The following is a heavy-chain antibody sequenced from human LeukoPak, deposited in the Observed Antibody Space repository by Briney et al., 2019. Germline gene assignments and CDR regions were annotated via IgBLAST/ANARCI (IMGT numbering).Heavy chain of an antibody. CDR2: IYLDGRA. CDR3: ARDAETSLAN. CDR1: GFAVSSKY. D-gene: IGHD5-24*01. J-gene: IGHJ4*02. Sequence: GGSLRLSCAASGFAVSSKYVNWVRQAPGKGLEWVTVIYLDGRADYADSVKGRFTISSDNSKNTVYLQMNSLKDEDTAVYYCARDAETSLANWGQGTLVTVSP. V-gene: IGHV3-66*01.